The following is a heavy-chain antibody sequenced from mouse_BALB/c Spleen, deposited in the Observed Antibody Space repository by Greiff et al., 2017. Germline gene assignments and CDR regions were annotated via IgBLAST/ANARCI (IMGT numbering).Heavy chain of an antibody. CDR3: AREENTTVVAQSIDV. CDR1: GFTFSSYG. D-gene: IGHD1-1*01. J-gene: IGHJ1*01. CDR2: ISSGGSYT. V-gene: IGHV5-6*01. Sequence: EVKLVESGGDLVKPGGSLKLSCAASGFTFSSYGMSWVRQTPDKRLEWVATISSGGSYTYYPDSVKGRFNISRDNAKITLYLQMSRLKSEDTAMYYCAREENTTVVAQSIDVWGAGTTVTVSS.